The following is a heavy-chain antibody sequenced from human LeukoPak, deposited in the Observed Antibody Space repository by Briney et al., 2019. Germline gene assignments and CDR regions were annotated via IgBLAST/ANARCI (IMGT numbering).Heavy chain of an antibody. V-gene: IGHV3-23*01. CDR2: ISGSGGST. D-gene: IGHD1-7*01. Sequence: QSGGSLRLSCAASGFTFSSNAMSWVRQAPGKGLEWVSGISGSGGSTYYADSVKGRFTISRDNSKNTLYLQMNSLRAEDTAVYYCAKSELWYYFDYWGQGTLVTVSS. CDR3: AKSELWYYFDY. J-gene: IGHJ4*02. CDR1: GFTFSSNA.